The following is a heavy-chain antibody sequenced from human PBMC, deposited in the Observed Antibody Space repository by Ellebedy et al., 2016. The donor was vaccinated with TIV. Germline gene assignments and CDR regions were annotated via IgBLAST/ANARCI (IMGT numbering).Heavy chain of an antibody. D-gene: IGHD1-26*01. CDR1: GFTFSIHA. CDR2: ISYTGGSQ. J-gene: IGHJ4*02. CDR3: AGEVGSRQINS. V-gene: IGHV3-30-3*01. Sequence: PGGSLRLSCAVFGFTFSIHAMHWVRQAPGKGREWVATISYTGGSQNYADSVKGRFTISRDKSNNTLYLQMNSLRVEDTAVYYCAGEVGSRQINSWGQGTQVTVSS.